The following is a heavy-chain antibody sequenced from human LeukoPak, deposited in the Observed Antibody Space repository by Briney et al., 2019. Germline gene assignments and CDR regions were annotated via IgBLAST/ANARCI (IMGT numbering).Heavy chain of an antibody. CDR2: ISDSGANT. Sequence: PGGSLRLSCAASGFTFSNAWMSWVRQAPGKGLEWVSTISDSGANTYYADSVRGRFTISRDNSKNTLYLQKNSLRADDTAIYYCAKSMTLQWRGFFDLWGRGTHVTVSS. D-gene: IGHD6-19*01. CDR3: AKSMTLQWRGFFDL. CDR1: GFTFSNAW. J-gene: IGHJ2*01. V-gene: IGHV3-23*01.